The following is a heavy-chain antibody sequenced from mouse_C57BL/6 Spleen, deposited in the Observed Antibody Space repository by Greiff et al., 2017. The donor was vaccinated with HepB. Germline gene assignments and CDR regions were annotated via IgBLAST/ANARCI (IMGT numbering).Heavy chain of an antibody. CDR3: ADYYGSSWGYFDV. V-gene: IGHV1-64*01. Sequence: QVQLQQSGAELVKPGASVKLSCKASGYTFTSYWMHWVKQRPGQGLEWIGMIHPNSGSTNYNEKFKSKATLTVDKSSSTAYMQLSSLTSEDSAVYYCADYYGSSWGYFDVWGTGTTVTVSS. CDR2: IHPNSGST. D-gene: IGHD1-1*01. J-gene: IGHJ1*03. CDR1: GYTFTSYW.